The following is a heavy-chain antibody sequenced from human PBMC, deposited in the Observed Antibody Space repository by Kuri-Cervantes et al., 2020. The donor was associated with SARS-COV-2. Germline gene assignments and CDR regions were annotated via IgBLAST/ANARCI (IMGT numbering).Heavy chain of an antibody. J-gene: IGHJ6*02. CDR3: ARLRKPVYYYHGMDV. CDR1: GFTFRTYG. Sequence: GGSLRLSCAASGFTFRTYGMHWVRQAPGKGLEWVAVISDDEVSKHYADSVNGRFTISRDKSKNTLYLQMTSLRPGDTAIYYCARLRKPVYYYHGMDVWGQGTMVTVSS. CDR2: ISDDEVSK. D-gene: IGHD1-14*01. V-gene: IGHV3-30*03.